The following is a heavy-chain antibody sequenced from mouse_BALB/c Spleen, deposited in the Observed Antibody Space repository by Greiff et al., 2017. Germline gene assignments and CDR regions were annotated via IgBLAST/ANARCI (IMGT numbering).Heavy chain of an antibody. CDR1: GFTFSSYA. V-gene: IGHV5-6-5*01. J-gene: IGHJ4*01. CDR2: ISSGGST. Sequence: EVHLVESGGGLVKPGGSLKLSCAASGFTFSSYAMSWVRQTPEKRLEWVASISSGGSTYYPDSVKGRFTISRDNARNILYLQMSSLRSEDTAMYYCARGRGYPYYYAMDYWGQGTSVTVSS. CDR3: ARGRGYPYYYAMDY. D-gene: IGHD2-2*01.